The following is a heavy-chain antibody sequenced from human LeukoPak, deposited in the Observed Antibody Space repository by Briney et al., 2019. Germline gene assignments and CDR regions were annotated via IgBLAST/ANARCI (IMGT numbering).Heavy chain of an antibody. Sequence: PGGSLRLSCAASGLTFSSYWMHWVRQASGKGLVWVSRISSDGSTTTYADSVKGRFTISRDNAKNTLYLQMNSLRAEDTAVYYCATSPAVVTNYWGQGTLVTVSS. CDR3: ATSPAVVTNY. J-gene: IGHJ4*02. V-gene: IGHV3-74*01. CDR2: ISSDGSTT. D-gene: IGHD4-23*01. CDR1: GLTFSSYW.